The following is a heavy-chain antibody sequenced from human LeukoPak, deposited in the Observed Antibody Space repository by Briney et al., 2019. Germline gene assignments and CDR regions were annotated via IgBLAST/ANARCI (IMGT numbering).Heavy chain of an antibody. J-gene: IGHJ3*02. V-gene: IGHV4-59*01. D-gene: IGHD3-22*01. CDR3: ARDLYYYDSSGYYPDAFDI. Sequence: PSETLSLTCTVSGGSISSYYWSWIRQPPGKGLEWIGYIYYSGSTNYNPSLKSRVTISVDTSKNQFSLKLSSVTAADTAVYYCARDLYYYDSSGYYPDAFDIWGQGTMVTVSS. CDR1: GGSISSYY. CDR2: IYYSGST.